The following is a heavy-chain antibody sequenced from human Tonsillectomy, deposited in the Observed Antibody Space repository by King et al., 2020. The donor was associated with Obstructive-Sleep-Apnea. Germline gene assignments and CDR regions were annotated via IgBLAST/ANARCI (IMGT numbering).Heavy chain of an antibody. Sequence: QLQESGPGLVKPSGTLSLTCTVSGASISSSTKWWNWIRQPPGKGLEWIGESHYSGSTNYSPSLKSRVTISLDKSKNQFSLTLTSVSAADTAVYFCARDDGVLGVTDWFDPWRQGTLVTVSS. D-gene: IGHD5-24*01. CDR3: ARDDGVLGVTDWFDP. V-gene: IGHV4-4*02. CDR2: SHYSGST. J-gene: IGHJ5*02. CDR1: GASISSSTKW.